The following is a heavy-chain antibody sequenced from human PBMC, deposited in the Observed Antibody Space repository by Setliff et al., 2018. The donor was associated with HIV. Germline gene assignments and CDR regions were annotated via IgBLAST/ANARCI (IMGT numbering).Heavy chain of an antibody. Sequence: GGSLRLSCAVSGFTFSTYGMHWVRQAPGKGLEWVTFIEHDGSNKYYADSVKGRFTISRDNSKNTLNLQMNSLRTEDTALYYCAKDLGGGSYGNWAYGMDVGGQGTTVTVSS. V-gene: IGHV3-30*02. CDR3: AKDLGGGSYGNWAYGMDV. CDR2: IEHDGSNK. J-gene: IGHJ6*02. CDR1: GFTFSTYG. D-gene: IGHD4-17*01.